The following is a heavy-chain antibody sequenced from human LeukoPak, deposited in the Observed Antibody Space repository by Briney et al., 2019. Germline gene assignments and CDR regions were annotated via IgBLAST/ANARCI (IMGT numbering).Heavy chain of an antibody. D-gene: IGHD2-21*02. V-gene: IGHV4-4*07. CDR2: IYTSGST. Sequence: PSETLSLTCTVSGGSISSNFWTWIRQPAGKGLEWIGHIYTSGSTKYNPSLKSRVTMSVDTSKNQFSLKLNSVTAADTALYYCARERCGGDCYYYFNGMDVWGQGTPVTVSS. CDR3: ARERCGGDCYYYFNGMDV. J-gene: IGHJ6*02. CDR1: GGSISSNF.